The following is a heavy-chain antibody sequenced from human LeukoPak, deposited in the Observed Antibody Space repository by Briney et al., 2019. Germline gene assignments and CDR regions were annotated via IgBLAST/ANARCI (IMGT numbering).Heavy chain of an antibody. D-gene: IGHD2-15*01. V-gene: IGHV3-21*01. Sequence: GGSLRLSRAASGFTFSSYSMNWVRQAPGQGLEWVSSISSSSSYIYYADSVKGRFTISRDNAKNSLYLQMNSLRAEDTAVYYCATGYCSGGCCYRPFDYWGQGTLVTVSS. CDR3: ATGYCSGGCCYRPFDY. J-gene: IGHJ4*02. CDR1: GFTFSSYS. CDR2: ISSSSSYI.